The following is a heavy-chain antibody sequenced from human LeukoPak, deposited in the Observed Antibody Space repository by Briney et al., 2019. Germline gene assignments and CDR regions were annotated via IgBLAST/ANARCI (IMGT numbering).Heavy chain of an antibody. CDR2: IIPILGIA. J-gene: IGHJ5*02. Sequence: SVKVSCKASGGTFSSYAISWVRQAPGQGLEWMGRIIPILGIANYAQKFQGRVTITADKSTSTTYMELSSLRSEDTAVYYCARDQDPGRGFDPWGQGTLVTVSS. V-gene: IGHV1-69*04. CDR3: ARDQDPGRGFDP. D-gene: IGHD3-10*01. CDR1: GGTFSSYA.